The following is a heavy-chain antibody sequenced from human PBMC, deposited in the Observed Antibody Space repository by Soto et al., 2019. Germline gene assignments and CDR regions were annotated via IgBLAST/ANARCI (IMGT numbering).Heavy chain of an antibody. CDR1: GYTFTSYG. D-gene: IGHD3-22*01. V-gene: IGHV1-18*04. CDR2: ISAYNGNT. CDR3: ARVPGGDYYDSSGYPYYFDY. J-gene: IGHJ4*02. Sequence: ASVKVSCKAAGYTFTSYGLSWVRQAPGQGLEWMGWISAYNGNTNYAQKLQGRVTMTTDTSTSTAYMELRSLRSDDTAVYYCARVPGGDYYDSSGYPYYFDYWGQ.